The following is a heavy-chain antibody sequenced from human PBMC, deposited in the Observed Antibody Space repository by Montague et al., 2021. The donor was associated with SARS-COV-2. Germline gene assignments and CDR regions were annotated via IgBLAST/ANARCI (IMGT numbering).Heavy chain of an antibody. CDR2: LYRSGSV. V-gene: IGHV4-39*02. J-gene: IGHJ6*02. CDR3: VRGAAEAHFVMDV. Sequence: SETLSLTCIVSGGFISDSYYWAWIRQAPGKGLEWLGSLYRSGSVXSNPSLQSRVSISVDKSKNHFSLRLTSATAAETAVFYCVRGAAEAHFVMDVWGQGTTVTVSS. D-gene: IGHD3-10*01. CDR1: GGFISDSYY.